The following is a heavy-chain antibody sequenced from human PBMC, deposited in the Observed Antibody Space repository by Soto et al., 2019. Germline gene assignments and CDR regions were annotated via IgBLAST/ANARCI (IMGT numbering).Heavy chain of an antibody. Sequence: ASVKVSCKASGYTFTSYAMHWVRQAPGQRLEWMGWINAGNGNTKYSQKFQGRVTITRDTSASTAYMELSSLRSEDTAVYYCARGVDDFWSGYYLPYYIHYSGQATLVTVSS. CDR2: INAGNGNT. CDR3: ARGVDDFWSGYYLPYYIHY. CDR1: GYTFTSYA. D-gene: IGHD3-3*01. J-gene: IGHJ4*02. V-gene: IGHV1-3*01.